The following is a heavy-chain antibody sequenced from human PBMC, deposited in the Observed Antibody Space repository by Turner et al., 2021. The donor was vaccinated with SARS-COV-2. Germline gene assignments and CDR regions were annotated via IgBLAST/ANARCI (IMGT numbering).Heavy chain of an antibody. D-gene: IGHD3-16*01. CDR2: IKHRGNT. V-gene: IGHV4-34*01. CDR3: ARGRDDYIWGSPTPTYYFDY. CDR1: GVSFSGYY. J-gene: IGHJ4*02. Sequence: HVQLQQWAAGLFKPSDTLSLTCAVSGVSFSGYYCSFIRQPPGKGLVWIGEIKHRGNTNYNPSLQSRVITSVDTSKNHCSLKLTSVNAADTAVYYCARGRDDYIWGSPTPTYYFDYWGQGTLVTVSS.